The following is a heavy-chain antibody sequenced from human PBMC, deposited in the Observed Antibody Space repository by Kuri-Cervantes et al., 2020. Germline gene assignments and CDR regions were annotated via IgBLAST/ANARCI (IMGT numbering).Heavy chain of an antibody. Sequence: SLKISCAASGFTFDDYAMHWVRQAPGKGLEWVSTVSWNSGRIDYADSVEGRFTISRDNAKNSLYLLMDSLRPEDTALYYCAKARYYDSGGPDYWGQGTLVTVSS. CDR3: AKARYYDSGGPDY. V-gene: IGHV3-9*01. CDR2: VSWNSGRI. D-gene: IGHD3-22*01. J-gene: IGHJ4*02. CDR1: GFTFDDYA.